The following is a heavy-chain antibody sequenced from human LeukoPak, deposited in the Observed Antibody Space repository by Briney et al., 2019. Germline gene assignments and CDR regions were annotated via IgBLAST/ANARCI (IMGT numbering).Heavy chain of an antibody. CDR2: IYHSGST. V-gene: IGHV4-38-2*01. J-gene: IGHJ5*02. CDR1: GYSISSGYY. Sequence: PSETLSLTCAVSGYSISSGYYWGWIRQPPGKGLGWIGSIYHSGSTYYNPSLKSRVTISVDTSKNQFSLKLSSVTAADTAVYYCARQPLTLTIRPTSRWFDPWGQGTLVTVSS. D-gene: IGHD1/OR15-1a*01. CDR3: ARQPLTLTIRPTSRWFDP.